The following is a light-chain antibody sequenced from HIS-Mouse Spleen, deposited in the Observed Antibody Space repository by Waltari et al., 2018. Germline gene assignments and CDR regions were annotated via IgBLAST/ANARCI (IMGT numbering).Light chain of an antibody. J-gene: IGKJ4*01. Sequence: DIQLTQSPSFLSASVGDRVTITCRASHGISSYLAWYQQKPGKAPKLLIYAASTLQSGVPSRFSGSGSGTEFTLTISSLQPEDFATYYCQQLNSYPQETFGGGTKVEIK. V-gene: IGKV1-9*01. CDR2: AAS. CDR1: HGISSY. CDR3: QQLNSYPQET.